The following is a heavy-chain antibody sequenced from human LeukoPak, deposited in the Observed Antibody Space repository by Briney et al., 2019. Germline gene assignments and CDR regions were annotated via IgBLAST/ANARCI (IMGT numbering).Heavy chain of an antibody. CDR2: IWYDGSNK. D-gene: IGHD3-22*01. CDR3: AKAGGKKVVVTHFDY. J-gene: IGHJ4*02. V-gene: IGHV3-33*06. Sequence: GGSLRLXCAASGFTFSSYGMHWVRQAPGKGLEWVAVIWYDGSNKYYADSVKGRFTISRDNSKNTLYLQMNSLRAEDTAVYYCAKAGGKKVVVTHFDYWGQGTLVTVSS. CDR1: GFTFSSYG.